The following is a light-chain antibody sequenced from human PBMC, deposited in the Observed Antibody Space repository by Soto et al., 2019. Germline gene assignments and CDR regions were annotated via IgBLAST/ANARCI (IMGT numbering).Light chain of an antibody. Sequence: DIQMTQSPSTLSACVGDRVTITCRANQSISRWLAWYQQKPGKAPKSLIYDSSSLESGVPSRFSGSESGTEFTLTISSLQPDDFATYYCQQYNTSPYTFGQGTKLEIK. J-gene: IGKJ2*01. CDR1: QSISRW. CDR3: QQYNTSPYT. CDR2: DSS. V-gene: IGKV1-5*01.